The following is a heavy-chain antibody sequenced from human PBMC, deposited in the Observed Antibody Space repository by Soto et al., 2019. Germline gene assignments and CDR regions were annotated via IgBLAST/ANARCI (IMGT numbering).Heavy chain of an antibody. CDR3: ARAQLLPDDAFDA. CDR2: INGDWSST. V-gene: IGHV3-74*01. Sequence: GGSLRLSCAASGFPFSNFWMHWVRQAPGTGPVWVSRINGDWSSTSHADTVKGRFTITRDNAENTLCLQMSGLRAEDTAVYYCARAQLLPDDAFDAWGRGTVVTVSS. J-gene: IGHJ3*01. D-gene: IGHD2-2*01. CDR1: GFPFSNFW.